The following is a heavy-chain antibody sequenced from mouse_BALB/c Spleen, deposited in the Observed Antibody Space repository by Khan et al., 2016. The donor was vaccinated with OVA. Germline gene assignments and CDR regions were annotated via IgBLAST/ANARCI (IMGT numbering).Heavy chain of an antibody. D-gene: IGHD1-1*01. CDR3: ARGNYYGYAMDY. CDR2: ISYIGST. V-gene: IGHV3-2*02. J-gene: IGHJ4*01. Sequence: EVKLEVSGPGLVKPFQSLSLTCTVTGYSITSNYAWNWIRQFPGNKLEWVGYISYIGSTSYNPSLKSRISITRDTSKNQFFLQLNSVTTEDTATYYCARGNYYGYAMDYWGQGTSVTVSS. CDR1: GYSITSNYA.